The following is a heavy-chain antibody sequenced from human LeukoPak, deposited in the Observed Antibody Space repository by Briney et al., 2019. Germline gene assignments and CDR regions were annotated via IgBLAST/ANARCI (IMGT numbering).Heavy chain of an antibody. Sequence: SETLSLTCTVSGGSISSYYWSWIRQPAGKGLEWIGRIYTSGSTNYNPSLKSRVTMSVDTSKNQFSLKLSSVTAADTAVYYCARDHYYDSSGYLGSIGAFDIWGQGTMVTVSS. CDR3: ARDHYYDSSGYLGSIGAFDI. CDR2: IYTSGST. J-gene: IGHJ3*02. D-gene: IGHD3-22*01. V-gene: IGHV4-4*07. CDR1: GGSISSYY.